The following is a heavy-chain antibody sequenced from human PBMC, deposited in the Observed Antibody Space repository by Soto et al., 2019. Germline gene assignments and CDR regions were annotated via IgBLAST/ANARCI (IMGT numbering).Heavy chain of an antibody. D-gene: IGHD5-18*01. V-gene: IGHV3-23*01. Sequence: EVQLLESGGGLVQPGGSLRLSCAASGFTFSSYAMSWVRQAPGKGLEWVSAISGSGGSTYYADSVKGRFTISRDNSKNTLYLQMNSLRAEDTAVYYCARADTDYYYGMDVWGKGTTVTVSS. J-gene: IGHJ6*04. CDR2: ISGSGGST. CDR3: ARADTDYYYGMDV. CDR1: GFTFSSYA.